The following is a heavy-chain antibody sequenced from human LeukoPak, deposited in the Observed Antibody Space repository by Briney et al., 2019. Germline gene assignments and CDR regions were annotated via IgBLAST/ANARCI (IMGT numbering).Heavy chain of an antibody. V-gene: IGHV3-30*04. CDR1: GFTFSSYA. Sequence: PGGSLRLSCAASGFTFSSYAMRWVRQAPGKGLEWVAVISYDGSNKHYADSVKGRFTISRDNSKNTLYLQMNRLRAEDAAVYYCARDADGDCLFSYYFDYWGQGTLVTDSS. D-gene: IGHD2-21*02. CDR2: ISYDGSNK. J-gene: IGHJ4*02. CDR3: ARDADGDCLFSYYFDY.